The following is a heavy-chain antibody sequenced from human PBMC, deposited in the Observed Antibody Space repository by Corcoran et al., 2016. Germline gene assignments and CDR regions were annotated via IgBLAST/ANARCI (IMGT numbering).Heavy chain of an antibody. CDR1: GFTFSSYW. D-gene: IGHD3-22*01. CDR2: ISTDGSGT. Sequence: EVQLVESGGGLVQPGGSLRLSCAASGFTFSSYWMHWVRQAPGKGLVWVSRISTDGSGTSYADSVKGRVTISRDNAKNPLFLQMNSLRAEDPAVFYCARASGSYDSGGYFDYWGQGALVAVSS. J-gene: IGHJ4*02. V-gene: IGHV3-74*01. CDR3: ARASGSYDSGGYFDY.